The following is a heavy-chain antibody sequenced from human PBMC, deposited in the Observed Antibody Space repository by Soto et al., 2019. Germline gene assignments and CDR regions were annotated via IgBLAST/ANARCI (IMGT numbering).Heavy chain of an antibody. J-gene: IGHJ4*02. D-gene: IGHD3-16*01. CDR3: ARGGGPYVWFNEF. CDR2: IIPDFGTT. Sequence: QGQLVQSGPEMKKPGSSVKVSCKDSGGLFSSFAISWVRQAPGQGLEWLGGIIPDFGTTNYAEKFQDRVTITADESTNTAYMELSSLTSGDTAIYYCARGGGPYVWFNEFWGQGTLVTVSS. CDR1: GGLFSSFA. V-gene: IGHV1-69*01.